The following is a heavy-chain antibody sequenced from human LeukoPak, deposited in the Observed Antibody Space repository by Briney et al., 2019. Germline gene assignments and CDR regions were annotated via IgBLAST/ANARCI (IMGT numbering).Heavy chain of an antibody. CDR1: GGSISSYY. CDR3: ARGRTIFGVVIMGSYFDY. Sequence: ASETLSLTCTVSGGSISSYYWSWIRQPPGKGLEWIGEINHSGSTNYNPSLKSRVTISVDTSKNQFSLKLSSVTAADTAVYYCARGRTIFGVVIMGSYFDYWGQGTLVTVSS. D-gene: IGHD3-3*01. V-gene: IGHV4-34*01. J-gene: IGHJ4*02. CDR2: INHSGST.